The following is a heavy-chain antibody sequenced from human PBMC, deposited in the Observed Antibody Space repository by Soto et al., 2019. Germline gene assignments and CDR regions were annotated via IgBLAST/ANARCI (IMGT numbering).Heavy chain of an antibody. D-gene: IGHD4-4*01. CDR1: GGSISTTSYY. Sequence: SETLSLTCSVSGGSISTTSYYWGWIRRPPGKGLEWIGSIYYSGDTYYNPSLKSRVTISIDTSNNKFSLSLSSVTAADTALYFCARKKYTTTVPKNNWFDPWGQGTLVTVSS. V-gene: IGHV4-39*01. CDR3: ARKKYTTTVPKNNWFDP. CDR2: IYYSGDT. J-gene: IGHJ5*02.